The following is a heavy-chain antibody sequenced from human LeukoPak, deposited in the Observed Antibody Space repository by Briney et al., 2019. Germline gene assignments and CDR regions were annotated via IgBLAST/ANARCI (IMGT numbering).Heavy chain of an antibody. J-gene: IGHJ5*02. Sequence: ASVKVSCKASGYTFRSHDINWVRQATGQGLEWMGWVSPKTGRTGYAQKLQGRVYMSTNASLSTAYMELSSLRSDDTAVYFCARESERNDGWFDPWGQGTLVTVSS. V-gene: IGHV1-8*01. D-gene: IGHD1-1*01. CDR3: ARESERNDGWFDP. CDR2: VSPKTGRT. CDR1: GYTFRSHD.